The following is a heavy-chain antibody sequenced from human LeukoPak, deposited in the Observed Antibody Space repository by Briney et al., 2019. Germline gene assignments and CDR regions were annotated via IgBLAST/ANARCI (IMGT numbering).Heavy chain of an antibody. D-gene: IGHD6-19*01. CDR2: ISYDGSNK. J-gene: IGHJ4*02. CDR1: GFTFSRYG. V-gene: IGHV3-30*03. Sequence: PGGSLRLSCAASGFTFSRYGMHWVRQAPGKGLEWVAVISYDGSNKYYADSVKGRFTISRDNSKNTLYLQMNSLRAEDTAVYYCARERAVLGYWGQGTLVTVSS. CDR3: ARERAVLGY.